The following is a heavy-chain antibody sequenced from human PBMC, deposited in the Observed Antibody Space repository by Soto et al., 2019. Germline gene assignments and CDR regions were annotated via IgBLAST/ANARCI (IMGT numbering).Heavy chain of an antibody. CDR1: GYSFTSYW. CDR2: IYPGDSDT. CDR3: ARCKFGSELVPAAMGSGYYGMDV. V-gene: IGHV5-51*01. D-gene: IGHD2-2*01. Sequence: GESLTISCKGSGYSFTSYWIGWVRQMPGKGLEWMGIIYPGDSDTRYSPSFQGQVTISADKSISTAYLQWSSLKASDTTMYYCARCKFGSELVPAAMGSGYYGMDVWGQGTTVTVSS. J-gene: IGHJ6*02.